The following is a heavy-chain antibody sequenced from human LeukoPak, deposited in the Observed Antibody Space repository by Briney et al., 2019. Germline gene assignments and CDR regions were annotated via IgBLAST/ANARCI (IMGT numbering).Heavy chain of an antibody. CDR1: GFTFDDYA. CDR2: VTWDSSTI. D-gene: IGHD2-15*01. Sequence: GGSLRLSCAASGFTFDDYAMHWVRQTPGRGLEWVSGVTWDSSTIAYADSVKGRFTISRDNARNSLYLQMNSLRAEDTALYYCVKDMGGFCSGGSCYDHYYFGMDVWGPGTTVTVSS. V-gene: IGHV3-9*01. J-gene: IGHJ6*02. CDR3: VKDMGGFCSGGSCYDHYYFGMDV.